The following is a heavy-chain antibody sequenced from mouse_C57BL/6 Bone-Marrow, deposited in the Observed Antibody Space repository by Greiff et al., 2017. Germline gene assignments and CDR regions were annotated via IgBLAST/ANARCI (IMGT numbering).Heavy chain of an antibody. CDR3: ARLTVVEGFAY. CDR1: GFTFSSYT. V-gene: IGHV5-9*01. D-gene: IGHD1-1*01. Sequence: EVQVVESGGGLVKPGGSLKLSCAASGFTFSSYTMSWVRQTPEQRLEWVATISGGGGNTYYPDSVKGRFTISRDNAKNTLYLQMSSLRSEDTALYYCARLTVVEGFAYWGQGTLVTVSA. J-gene: IGHJ3*01. CDR2: ISGGGGNT.